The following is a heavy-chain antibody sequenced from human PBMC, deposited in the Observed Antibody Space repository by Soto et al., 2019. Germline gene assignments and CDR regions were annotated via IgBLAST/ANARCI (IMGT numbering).Heavy chain of an antibody. Sequence: ASVKVSCKASGYTFTGYYMDWVRQAPGQGLEWMGWINPNSGGTNYAQKFQGWVTMTRDTSISTAYMELSRLRSDDTAVYYCARGGRGYSGYDSGIGDYYYYMDVWGKRTTVTVSS. CDR1: GYTFTGYY. D-gene: IGHD5-12*01. CDR3: ARGGRGYSGYDSGIGDYYYYMDV. CDR2: INPNSGGT. J-gene: IGHJ6*03. V-gene: IGHV1-2*04.